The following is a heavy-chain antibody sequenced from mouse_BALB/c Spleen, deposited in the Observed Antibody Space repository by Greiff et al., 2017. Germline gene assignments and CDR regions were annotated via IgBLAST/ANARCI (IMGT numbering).Heavy chain of an antibody. V-gene: IGHV1-7*01. Sequence: QVQLQQSGAELAKPGASVKMSCKASGYTFTSYWMHWVKQRPGQGLEWIGYINPSTGYTEYNQKFKDKATLTADKSSSTAYMQLSSLTSEDSAVYYGARRLTGTSGYFDYWGQGTTRTVSS. D-gene: IGHD4-1*01. CDR3: ARRLTGTSGYFDY. CDR2: INPSTGYT. CDR1: GYTFTSYW. J-gene: IGHJ2*01.